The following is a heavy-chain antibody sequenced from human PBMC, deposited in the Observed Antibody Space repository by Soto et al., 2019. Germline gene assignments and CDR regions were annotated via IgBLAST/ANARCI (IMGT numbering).Heavy chain of an antibody. D-gene: IGHD2-15*01. V-gene: IGHV3-74*01. CDR1: GFTFSNYW. J-gene: IGHJ6*03. CDR3: ARGDCVGGPCYSLAGSFYYYMDV. CDR2: TNSDGSVS. Sequence: EVQLVESGGGLVQPGGSLRLSCAASGFTFSNYWMYWVRQAPGKGLAWVSRTNSDGSVSSYADSVKGRLTISRDNVKNTLYLQMDSLRAEDTAVYYCARGDCVGGPCYSLAGSFYYYMDVWGKGTTVTVFS.